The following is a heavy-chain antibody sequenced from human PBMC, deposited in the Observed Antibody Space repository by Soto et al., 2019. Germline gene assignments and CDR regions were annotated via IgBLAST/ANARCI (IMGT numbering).Heavy chain of an antibody. CDR1: GFTFSSYA. V-gene: IGHV3-30-3*01. D-gene: IGHD6-19*01. CDR2: ISYDGSNK. CDR3: ASEGIAVIDY. Sequence: GGSLRLSCAASGFTFSSYAMHWVRQAPGKGLEWVAVISYDGSNKYYADSVKGRFTISRDNSKNTLYLQMNSLRAEDTAVYYCASEGIAVIDYWGQGTLVTVSS. J-gene: IGHJ4*02.